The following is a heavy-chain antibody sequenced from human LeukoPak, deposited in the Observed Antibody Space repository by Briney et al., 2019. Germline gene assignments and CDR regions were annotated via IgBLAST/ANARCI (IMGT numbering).Heavy chain of an antibody. D-gene: IGHD6-6*01. V-gene: IGHV4-30-4*08. CDR1: GASVSSGDYY. CDR3: DSSIAARVY. Sequence: PSETLSLTCTVSGASVSSGDYYWSWIRQPPGKGLEWIEYFYYSGSTYYNPSLKSRITISVDTSKNQFSLKLTSVTAADTAVYYCDSSIAARVYWGPGTLVTVSS. J-gene: IGHJ4*02. CDR2: FYYSGST.